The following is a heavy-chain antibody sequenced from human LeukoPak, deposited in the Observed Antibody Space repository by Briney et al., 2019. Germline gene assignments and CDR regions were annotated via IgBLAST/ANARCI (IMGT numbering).Heavy chain of an antibody. D-gene: IGHD3-3*01. CDR3: ARDSYYDFWSGYSHYYYYMDV. Sequence: GGSLRLSCAASGFTFSSYSMNWVRQAPGKGLEWVSYISSSSSTIYYVDSVKGRFTISRDNTQNLLYLKMNSLRAEDTAVYYCARDSYYDFWSGYSHYYYYMDVWGKGTTVTVSS. V-gene: IGHV3-48*04. CDR2: ISSSSSTI. J-gene: IGHJ6*03. CDR1: GFTFSSYS.